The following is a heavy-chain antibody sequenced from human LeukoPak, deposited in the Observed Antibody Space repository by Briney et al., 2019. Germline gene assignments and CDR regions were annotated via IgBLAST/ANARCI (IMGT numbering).Heavy chain of an antibody. CDR2: ISYDGRNK. CDR1: GFTFSSYA. CDR3: ARGRPHGNDY. D-gene: IGHD4-23*01. V-gene: IGHV3-30*04. Sequence: QPGGSLRLSCAASGFTFSSYAMHWVRQAPGKGLEWVAVISYDGRNKYYADSVKGRFSISRDNAKNTLYLQMNSLRVEDTAVYYCARGRPHGNDYWGQGTLVTVSS. J-gene: IGHJ4*02.